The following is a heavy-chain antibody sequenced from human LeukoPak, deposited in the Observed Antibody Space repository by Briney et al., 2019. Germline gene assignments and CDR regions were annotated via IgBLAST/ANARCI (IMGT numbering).Heavy chain of an antibody. CDR3: ARSNDYGGNPVAFDI. Sequence: SETLSLTCTVSGGSISSYYWSWIRQPAGKGLEWIGRIYTSGSTNYNPSLKSRVTMSVDTSKNQFSLKLSSVTAADTAVYYCARSNDYGGNPVAFDIWGQGTMVTVSS. CDR1: GGSISSYY. J-gene: IGHJ3*02. CDR2: IYTSGST. V-gene: IGHV4-4*07. D-gene: IGHD4-23*01.